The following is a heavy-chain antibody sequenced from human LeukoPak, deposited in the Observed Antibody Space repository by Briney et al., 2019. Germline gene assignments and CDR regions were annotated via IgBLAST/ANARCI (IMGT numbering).Heavy chain of an antibody. CDR3: AKEAGGFDY. V-gene: IGHV3-7*03. CDR1: GFTSSSYW. Sequence: GGSLRLSCAASGFTSSSYWMSWVRQAPGKGLEWVANIKQDGSEKYYVDSVKGRFTISRDNSKNTLYLQMNSLRAEDTAVYFCAKEAGGFDYWGQGTLVTVSS. J-gene: IGHJ4*02. D-gene: IGHD3-10*01. CDR2: IKQDGSEK.